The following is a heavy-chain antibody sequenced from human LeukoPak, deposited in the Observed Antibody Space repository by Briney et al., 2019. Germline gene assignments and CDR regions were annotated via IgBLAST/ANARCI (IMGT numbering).Heavy chain of an antibody. CDR3: ARDGDSSSWRNWFDP. J-gene: IGHJ5*02. V-gene: IGHV4-59*01. Sequence: SETLSLTCTVSGGSISSYYWSWIRQPPGKGLEWIGYIYYSGSTNYNPSLKSRVTISVDTSKNQFSLKPSSVTAADTAVYYCARDGDSSSWRNWFDPWGQGTLVTVSS. CDR1: GGSISSYY. D-gene: IGHD6-13*01. CDR2: IYYSGST.